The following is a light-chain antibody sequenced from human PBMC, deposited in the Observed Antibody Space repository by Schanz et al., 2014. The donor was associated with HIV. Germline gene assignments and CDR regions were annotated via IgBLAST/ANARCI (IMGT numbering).Light chain of an antibody. V-gene: IGLV2-14*01. Sequence: QSALTQPASVSGSPGQSITISCTGTSSDVGGYNYVSWYQQHPGKAPKVMIYDVRNRPSGVSNRFSGSKSGNTASLTISGLQAEDEADYYCLSYTSSNTWVFGGGTKLTVL. CDR2: DVR. CDR3: LSYTSSNTWV. J-gene: IGLJ3*02. CDR1: SSDVGGYNY.